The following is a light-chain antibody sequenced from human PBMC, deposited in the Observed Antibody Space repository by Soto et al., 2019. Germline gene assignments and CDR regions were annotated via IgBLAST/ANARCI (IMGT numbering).Light chain of an antibody. J-gene: IGKJ2*01. CDR3: QQYYSYPGT. V-gene: IGKV1-8*01. CDR1: QGISSY. CDR2: AAS. Sequence: AIRMTQSQSSFSASTGDRVTITCRASQGISSYLAWYQQKPGKAPKLLIYAASTLQSGVPSRFSGSGSGTDFTLTISCLQSEDFATYYCQQYYSYPGTFGQGTKLEIK.